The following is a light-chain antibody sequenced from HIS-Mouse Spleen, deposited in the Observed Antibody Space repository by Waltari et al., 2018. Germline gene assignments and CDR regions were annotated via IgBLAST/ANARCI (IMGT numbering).Light chain of an antibody. J-gene: IGLJ2*01. V-gene: IGLV3-10*01. CDR2: EDS. CDR3: YSTDSSGNHRV. CDR1: ALPKKY. Sequence: SYELTQPPSVSVSPGQTARITCSGDALPKKYAYWYQQKSVQAPVLVIYEDSKRPSGIPGRFSGSSSGTMATFTISGAQVEDEADYYCYSTDSSGNHRVFGGGTKLTVL.